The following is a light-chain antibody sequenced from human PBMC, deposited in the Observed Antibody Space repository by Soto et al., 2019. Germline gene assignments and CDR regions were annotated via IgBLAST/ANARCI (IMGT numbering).Light chain of an antibody. J-gene: IGLJ1*01. Sequence: QSVLSQHASVSGSPGQSITVSCTGTTSDVGGYDYVAWYQQHPGKAPKLMIYDVSSRPSGVSNRFSGSKSGNTASLTISGLQAEDEADYYCSSYLGSSTLSGVFGTGTKVTVL. V-gene: IGLV2-14*01. CDR2: DVS. CDR3: SSYLGSSTLSGV. CDR1: TSDVGGYDY.